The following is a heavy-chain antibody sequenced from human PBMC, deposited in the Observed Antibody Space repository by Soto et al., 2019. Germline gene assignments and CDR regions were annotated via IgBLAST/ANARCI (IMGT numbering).Heavy chain of an antibody. Sequence: QVQLVQSGAEVKKPGSSVKVSCKASGGTFGSYAISWVRQAPGQGLEWMGGIIPITATANYAQKFQGRVTITADESTSATSIQLSSLRSEETAVYYFARSQGSSTSLEIYYYYYYGMDVWGQGTTVTVSS. D-gene: IGHD2-2*01. J-gene: IGHJ6*02. CDR1: GGTFGSYA. CDR3: ARSQGSSTSLEIYYYYYYGMDV. CDR2: IIPITATA. V-gene: IGHV1-69*01.